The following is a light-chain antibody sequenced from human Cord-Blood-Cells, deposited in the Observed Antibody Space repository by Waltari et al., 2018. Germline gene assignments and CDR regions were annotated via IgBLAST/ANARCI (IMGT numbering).Light chain of an antibody. CDR1: SSYVGGYHS. J-gene: IGLJ3*02. CDR3: SSYTSSSTLV. Sequence: QSALTQPASLSASPGQSITIFCTGTSSYVGGYHSVSLYQQHPGKAPKLMIYDVSNRPSGVSNRFAGSKSGNTASLTISGLQAEDEADYYCSSYTSSSTLVFGGGTKLTVL. CDR2: DVS. V-gene: IGLV2-14*03.